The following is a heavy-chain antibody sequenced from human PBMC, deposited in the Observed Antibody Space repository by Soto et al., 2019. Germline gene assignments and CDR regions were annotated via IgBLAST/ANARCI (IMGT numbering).Heavy chain of an antibody. J-gene: IGHJ6*03. CDR1: GFTFSSYS. V-gene: IGHV3-48*01. Sequence: PGGSLRLSCAASGFTFSSYSMNWVRQAPGKGLEWVLYISSSSSTIYYADSVKGRFTISRDNAKNSLYLQMNSLRAEDTAVYYCAREGFWSGYYTIYYYYYMDVWGKGTTVTVSS. D-gene: IGHD3-3*01. CDR2: ISSSSSTI. CDR3: AREGFWSGYYTIYYYYYMDV.